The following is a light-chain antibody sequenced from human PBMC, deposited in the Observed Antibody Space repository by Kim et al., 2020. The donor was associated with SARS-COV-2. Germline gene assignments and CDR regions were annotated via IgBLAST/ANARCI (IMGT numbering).Light chain of an antibody. CDR1: QSVSSN. CDR3: QQYNNWPLA. Sequence: VAPGERAPLSCRASQSVSSNLAWYQQKPGQAPRLLIYGASTRATGIPARFSGSGSGTEFTLTISSLQSEDFAVYYCQQYNNWPLAFGGGTKVEIK. J-gene: IGKJ4*01. V-gene: IGKV3-15*01. CDR2: GAS.